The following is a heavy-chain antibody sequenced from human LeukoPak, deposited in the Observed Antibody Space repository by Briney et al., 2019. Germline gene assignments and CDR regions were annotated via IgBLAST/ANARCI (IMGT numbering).Heavy chain of an antibody. Sequence: PGGSLRLSCAASGFTLTSYAMSWVRQAPGRGLEWVSGIVNSGDSTFYADSVKGRLTISRDNSKNTLYLHMNSLRVEDTAIYYCAKDVGRVVSAGGGIDYWGQGTLVTVSS. J-gene: IGHJ4*02. V-gene: IGHV3-23*01. D-gene: IGHD2-2*01. CDR1: GFTLTSYA. CDR3: AKDVGRVVSAGGGIDY. CDR2: IVNSGDST.